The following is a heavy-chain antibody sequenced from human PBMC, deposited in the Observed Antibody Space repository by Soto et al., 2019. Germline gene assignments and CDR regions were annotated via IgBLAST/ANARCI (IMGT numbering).Heavy chain of an antibody. CDR1: GFSITRYW. Sequence: EVQLVQSGGGLVQPGGSLRLSCAASGFSITRYWMHWVRQAPGKGLEWVSRINSDGGSRGYADSMKGRFTISRDNRRNTLSRQLNSMRVEYTLVYHFGTGVLAGYLGLGTLVTVSS. D-gene: IGHD3-3*01. V-gene: IGHV3-74*01. J-gene: IGHJ4*02. CDR2: INSDGGSR. CDR3: GTGVLAGY.